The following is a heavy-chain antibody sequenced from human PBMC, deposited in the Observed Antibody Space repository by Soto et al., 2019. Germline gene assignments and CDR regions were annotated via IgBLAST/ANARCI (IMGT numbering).Heavy chain of an antibody. CDR1: GYTFTSYD. D-gene: IGHD4-17*01. V-gene: IGHV1-8*01. CDR3: ARERVDDYGDYIDY. Sequence: QVQLVQSGAEVKKPGASVKVSCKASGYTFTSYDINWVRQATGQGLEWMGWMNPNSGNTGYAQKFQGRVTMTRNTXXSTAYMELSSLRSGDTAVYYWARERVDDYGDYIDYWGQGTLVTVSS. CDR2: MNPNSGNT. J-gene: IGHJ4*02.